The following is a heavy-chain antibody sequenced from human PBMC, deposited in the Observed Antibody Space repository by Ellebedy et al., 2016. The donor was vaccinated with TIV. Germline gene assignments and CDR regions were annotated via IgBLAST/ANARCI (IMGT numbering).Heavy chain of an antibody. D-gene: IGHD1-26*01. V-gene: IGHV4-59*01. CDR3: ARDGFVGAFDS. CDR2: MYYSGST. Sequence: MPSETLSLTCTVSGGSISSYYWSWIRQPPGKGLEWIGYMYYSGSTNYHPSLKSRVTISVDTSKNQFSLKLSSVTAADTAVYYCARDGFVGAFDSWGQGALVTVSS. J-gene: IGHJ4*02. CDR1: GGSISSYY.